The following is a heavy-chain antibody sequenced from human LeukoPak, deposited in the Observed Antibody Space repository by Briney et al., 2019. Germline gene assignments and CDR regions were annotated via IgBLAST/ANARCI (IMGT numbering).Heavy chain of an antibody. CDR2: IRYDGSNK. CDR3: AKEESYDSSGYYDAEYFQH. D-gene: IGHD3-22*01. CDR1: GFTFSSYG. Sequence: PGRSLRLSCAASGFTFSSYGMHWVRQAPGKGLEWVAFIRYDGSNKYYADYVKGRFTISRDNSKNTLYLQMNSLRAEDTAVYYCAKEESYDSSGYYDAEYFQHWGQGTLVTVSS. V-gene: IGHV3-30*02. J-gene: IGHJ1*01.